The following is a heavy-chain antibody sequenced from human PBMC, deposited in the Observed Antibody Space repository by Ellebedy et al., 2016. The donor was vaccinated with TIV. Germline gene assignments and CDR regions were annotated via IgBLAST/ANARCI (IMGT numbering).Heavy chain of an antibody. J-gene: IGHJ4*02. CDR1: GFTFSNYA. V-gene: IGHV4-39*07. CDR3: VRGLGIARY. Sequence: MPGGSLRLSCAASGFTFSNYAMNWVRQAPGKGLEWIGSVSYSGSTHYNPSLKSRVTISVDTTKNQFSLKLTSATVADRAVYYCVRGLGIARYWGQGALVTVSS. D-gene: IGHD6-13*01. CDR2: VSYSGST.